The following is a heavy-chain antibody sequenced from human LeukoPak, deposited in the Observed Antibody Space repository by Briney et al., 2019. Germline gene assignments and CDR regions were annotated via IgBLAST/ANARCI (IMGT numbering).Heavy chain of an antibody. V-gene: IGHV3-64D*06. D-gene: IGHD4-17*01. Sequence: GGSLRLSCSASGFIFSNYGMYWVRQAPGQGLEFVSAISSDGDNTFYADSVKGRFTISRENSKNTLYLQTSSLRGEDTAVYYCVRVNDYGDRNLYYFGYWGQGTLVTDSS. CDR3: VRVNDYGDRNLYYFGY. CDR2: ISSDGDNT. CDR1: GFIFSNYG. J-gene: IGHJ4*02.